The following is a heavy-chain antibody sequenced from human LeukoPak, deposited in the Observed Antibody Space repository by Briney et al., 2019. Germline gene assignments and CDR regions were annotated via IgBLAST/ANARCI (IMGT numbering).Heavy chain of an antibody. Sequence: HPGGSLRLSCAASGFTFSSYWMHWVRQAPGKGLVWVSRINSDGSSTSYADSVKGRFTISRDNAKNTLYLQMNSLRAEDTAVYYCAKGGDGYNSAAFDIWGQGTMVTVSS. V-gene: IGHV3-74*01. CDR2: INSDGSST. CDR1: GFTFSSYW. J-gene: IGHJ3*02. D-gene: IGHD5-24*01. CDR3: AKGGDGYNSAAFDI.